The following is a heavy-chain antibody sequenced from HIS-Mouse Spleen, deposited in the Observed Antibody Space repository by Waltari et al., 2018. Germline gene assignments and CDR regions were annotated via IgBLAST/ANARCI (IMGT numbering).Heavy chain of an antibody. Sequence: QVQLVASGGGVVQPGRSLRLSCAASGFTFSSSGMPLVRQATGKGLEWVAVISYDGSNKYYADAVKGRFTISRDNSKNTLYLQMNSLRAEDTAVYYCAKKPPPLPVRDAFDIWGQGTMVTVSS. V-gene: IGHV3-30*18. D-gene: IGHD3-10*01. CDR3: AKKPPPLPVRDAFDI. CDR1: GFTFSSSG. J-gene: IGHJ3*02. CDR2: ISYDGSNK.